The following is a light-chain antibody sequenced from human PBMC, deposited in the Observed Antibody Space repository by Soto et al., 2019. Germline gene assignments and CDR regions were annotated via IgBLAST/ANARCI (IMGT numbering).Light chain of an antibody. V-gene: IGLV1-51*01. J-gene: IGLJ2*01. Sequence: QSVLTQPPSVSAAPGQKVTISCSGSSSNIGKNYVSWYQRLPGTAPKLLIYDNNERSSGIPDRFSGSKSGTSATLGIAGLQTGDEADYCCGTWDTSLSAVVFGGGTKLTVL. CDR3: GTWDTSLSAVV. CDR1: SSNIGKNY. CDR2: DNN.